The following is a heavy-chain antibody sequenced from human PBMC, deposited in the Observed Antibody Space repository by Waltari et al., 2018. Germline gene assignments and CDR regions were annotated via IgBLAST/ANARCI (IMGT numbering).Heavy chain of an antibody. Sequence: EVQLVESGGGLVQPGGSLRLSCAASGFTFSSYEMNWVRQAPGKGLEWVSYISSSVSTIYYADSVKGRFTISRDNAKNSLYLQMNSLRAEDTAVYYCAREIWHDSSGSVGGMDVWGQGTTVTVSS. V-gene: IGHV3-48*03. J-gene: IGHJ6*02. CDR3: AREIWHDSSGSVGGMDV. CDR1: GFTFSSYE. D-gene: IGHD3-22*01. CDR2: ISSSVSTI.